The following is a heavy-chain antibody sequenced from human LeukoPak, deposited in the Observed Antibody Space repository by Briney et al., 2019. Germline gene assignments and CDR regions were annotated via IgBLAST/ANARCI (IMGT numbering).Heavy chain of an antibody. V-gene: IGHV6-1*01. J-gene: IGHJ6*02. CDR2: TYYRSRWGN. CDR3: ARPYYDFWSGHCLYGMDV. D-gene: IGHD3-3*01. CDR1: GDSVSNNIAT. Sequence: SQTLSLTCAISGDSVSNNIATWNWVRQSPSRGLEWLGRTYYRSRWGNDYAISVKSRITINPDTSRNQFSLQLNSVTPEDTAVYYCARPYYDFWSGHCLYGMDVWGQGTTVTVSS.